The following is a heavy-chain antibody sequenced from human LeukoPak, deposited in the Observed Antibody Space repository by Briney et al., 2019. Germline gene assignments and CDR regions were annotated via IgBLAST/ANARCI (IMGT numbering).Heavy chain of an antibody. CDR2: ISAYNGNT. CDR1: GYTFTGYG. Sequence: ASVKVSCKASGYTFTGYGISWVRQAPGQGLEWMGWISAYNGNTNYAQKLQGRVTMTTDTSTSTAYMELRSLRSDDTAVYYCARDSSLNIAAAGTFYYWGQETLVTVSS. D-gene: IGHD6-13*01. J-gene: IGHJ4*02. V-gene: IGHV1-18*01. CDR3: ARDSSLNIAAAGTFYY.